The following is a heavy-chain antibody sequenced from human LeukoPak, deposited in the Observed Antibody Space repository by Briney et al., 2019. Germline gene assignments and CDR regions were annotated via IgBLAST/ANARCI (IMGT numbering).Heavy chain of an antibody. CDR3: AKDRGYMDSRLGFDY. J-gene: IGHJ4*02. V-gene: IGHV3-23*01. CDR1: GFTFSSYA. D-gene: IGHD3-10*01. CDR2: ISGSGGST. Sequence: GGSLRLSCAASGFTFSSYAMSWVRQAPGKGLEWVSAISGSGGSTYYADSAKGRFTISRDNSKNTPYLQMNSLRAEDTAVYYCAKDRGYMDSRLGFDYWGQGTLVTVSS.